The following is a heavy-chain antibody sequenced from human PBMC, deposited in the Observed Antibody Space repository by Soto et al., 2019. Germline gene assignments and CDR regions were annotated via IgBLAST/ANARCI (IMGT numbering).Heavy chain of an antibody. V-gene: IGHV1-69*13. Sequence: SVKVSCKASGGTFSSYAISWVRQAPGQGLEWMGGIIPIFGTANYAQKFQGRVTITADESTSTAYMELSSLRSEDTAVYYCARSRGSSGYDYYYYYGMDVWGQGTTVTVS. D-gene: IGHD3-22*01. J-gene: IGHJ6*02. CDR3: ARSRGSSGYDYYYYYGMDV. CDR1: GGTFSSYA. CDR2: IIPIFGTA.